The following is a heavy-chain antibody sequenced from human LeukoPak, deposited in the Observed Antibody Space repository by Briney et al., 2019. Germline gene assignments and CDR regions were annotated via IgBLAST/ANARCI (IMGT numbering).Heavy chain of an antibody. V-gene: IGHV1-69*01. CDR3: ARASGLPHLNWFDP. Sequence: QGRVTITADESTSTAYMELSSLRSEDTAVYYCARASGLPHLNWFDPWGQGTLVTVSS. J-gene: IGHJ5*02. D-gene: IGHD3-22*01.